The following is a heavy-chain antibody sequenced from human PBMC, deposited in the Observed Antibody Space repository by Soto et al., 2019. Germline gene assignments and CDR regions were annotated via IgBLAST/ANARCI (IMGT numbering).Heavy chain of an antibody. CDR3: ARESSTLYSSGWYGY. CDR2: INHSGST. J-gene: IGHJ4*02. V-gene: IGHV4-34*01. Sequence: SETLSLTCAFYGWSFSGYYWSWIRQPPGKGLEWIGEINHSGSTNYNPSLKSRVTISVDTSKNQFSLKLSSVTAADTAVYYCARESSTLYSSGWYGYWGQGTLVTVSS. CDR1: GWSFSGYY. D-gene: IGHD6-19*01.